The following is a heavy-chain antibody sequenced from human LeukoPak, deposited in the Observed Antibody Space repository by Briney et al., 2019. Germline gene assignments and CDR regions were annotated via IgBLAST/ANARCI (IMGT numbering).Heavy chain of an antibody. CDR1: GGSCSGCC. V-gene: IGHV4-34*01. D-gene: IGHD1-26*01. CDR2: INHSGST. J-gene: IGHJ6*02. Sequence: PEKLSPKWDVYGGSCSGCCWRWIRQHQAKGLEWIGEINHSGSTNYNPSLKSRVTISVDTSKNQFSLKLSSVTAADAAVYYCASRIVGATPSLYYYGMDVWGQGTTVTVSS. CDR3: ASRIVGATPSLYYYGMDV.